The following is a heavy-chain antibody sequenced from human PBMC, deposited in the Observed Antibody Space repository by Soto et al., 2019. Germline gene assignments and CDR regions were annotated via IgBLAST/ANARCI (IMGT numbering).Heavy chain of an antibody. Sequence: QVQLVESGGGVVQPGRSLRLSCAVSGFTFSNYAMHWVRQAPGKGLEWVAVISDDGSNKKYADSMKGRFTISRDNSKNTMYMQMNSLRAEDTALYYCARDHFAISWSYFDYWGQGTLVTVSS. D-gene: IGHD6-13*01. V-gene: IGHV3-30-3*01. CDR2: ISDDGSNK. J-gene: IGHJ4*02. CDR1: GFTFSNYA. CDR3: ARDHFAISWSYFDY.